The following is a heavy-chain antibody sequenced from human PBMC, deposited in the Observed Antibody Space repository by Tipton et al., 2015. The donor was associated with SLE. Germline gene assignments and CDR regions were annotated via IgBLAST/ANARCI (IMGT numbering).Heavy chain of an antibody. D-gene: IGHD3-10*01. V-gene: IGHV1-2*02. CDR2: INPNSGGT. Sequence: QLVQSGPEVKKPGASVKVSCKASGYTFTGYYMHWVRQAPGQGLEWMGWINPNSGGTNYAQKLQGRVTMTTDTSASTAYMELRSLRSDDTAVYYCARVSVGSGSYYNVWYFDYWGQGTLVTVSS. CDR3: ARVSVGSGSYYNVWYFDY. CDR1: GYTFTGYY. J-gene: IGHJ4*02.